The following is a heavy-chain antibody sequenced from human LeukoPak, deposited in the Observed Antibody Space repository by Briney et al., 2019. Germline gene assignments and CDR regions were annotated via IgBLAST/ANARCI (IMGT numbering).Heavy chain of an antibody. CDR1: GFTVSDNY. V-gene: IGHV3-53*04. CDR2: IYSGGST. CDR3: ARGGPTVVTPGSAHYYDS. Sequence: QTGGSLRLSCAASGFTVSDNYMYWVRQAPGKGLEWVSVIYSGGSTYYADSAKDRFTISRHSSRNTLYLQINSLRDDDSAMYYCARGGPTVVTPGSAHYYDSWGQGTLVIVSS. J-gene: IGHJ4*02. D-gene: IGHD4-23*01.